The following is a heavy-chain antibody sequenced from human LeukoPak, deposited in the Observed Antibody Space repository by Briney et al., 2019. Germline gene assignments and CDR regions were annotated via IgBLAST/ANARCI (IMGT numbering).Heavy chain of an antibody. Sequence: PSETLSLTCTVSGGSISSYYWSWIRQPLGKGLEWIGYIYYSGSTNYNPSLKSRVTISVDTSKNQFSLKLSSVTAADTAVYYCARFRYYDSSGYYPYYFDYWGQGTLVTVSS. J-gene: IGHJ4*02. V-gene: IGHV4-59*01. CDR1: GGSISSYY. CDR3: ARFRYYDSSGYYPYYFDY. CDR2: IYYSGST. D-gene: IGHD3-22*01.